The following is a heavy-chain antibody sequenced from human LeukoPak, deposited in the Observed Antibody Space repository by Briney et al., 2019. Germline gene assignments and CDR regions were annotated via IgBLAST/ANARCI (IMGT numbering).Heavy chain of an antibody. V-gene: IGHV3-30*18. D-gene: IGHD5-12*01. CDR2: ISYDGSNY. CDR1: GFTLNSYG. J-gene: IGHJ4*02. Sequence: GGSLRLSCAASGFTLNSYGMHWVRQAPGKGLEWVAVISYDGSNYYYADSVKGRFSISRDNSKNTLFLQMDSLRAEDTAVYYCAKRAYSGYDEGYYFDYWGQGALVTVSS. CDR3: AKRAYSGYDEGYYFDY.